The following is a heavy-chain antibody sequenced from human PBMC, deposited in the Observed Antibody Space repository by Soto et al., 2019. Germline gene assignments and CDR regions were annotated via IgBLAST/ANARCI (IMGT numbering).Heavy chain of an antibody. J-gene: IGHJ4*02. CDR2: ISGNGGST. D-gene: IGHD3-10*01. V-gene: IGHV3-64D*08. CDR1: GFTFSTYA. CDR3: VKDREYGSGSYQSFGS. Sequence: GGSLRLSCSASGFTFSTYAMHWVRQAPGKGLEYVSAISGNGGSTYYADSVKGRFTISRDNSKNTLYLQMSSLRAEDTAVYYCVKDREYGSGSYQSFGSCGQGTLVTVSS.